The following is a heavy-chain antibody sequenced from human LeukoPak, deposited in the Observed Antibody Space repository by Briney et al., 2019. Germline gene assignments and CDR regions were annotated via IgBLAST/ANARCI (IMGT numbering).Heavy chain of an antibody. Sequence: SETLSLTCTVSGGSISSSSYYWGWIRQPPGKGLEWIGYIYYSGSTYYNPSLKSRVTISVDTSKNQFSLKLSSVTAADTAVYYCARARTYDSSGYYYFDYWGQGTLVTVSS. CDR3: ARARTYDSSGYYYFDY. D-gene: IGHD3-22*01. CDR2: IYYSGST. J-gene: IGHJ4*02. V-gene: IGHV4-31*03. CDR1: GGSISSSSYY.